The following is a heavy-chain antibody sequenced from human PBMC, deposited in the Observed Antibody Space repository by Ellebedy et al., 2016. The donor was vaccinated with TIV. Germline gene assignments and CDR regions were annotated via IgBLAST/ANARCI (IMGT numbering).Heavy chain of an antibody. Sequence: GGSLRLSCAASGFTFSTYWMYWVRQAQGKGLEWVASINKDGSNKQYVDSVKGRFTISRDNAKNSLYLQMNGLRVEDTAIYYCATDLLPFTRGWGYWGQGTLVTVSS. D-gene: IGHD3-10*01. CDR1: GFTFSTYW. CDR2: INKDGSNK. J-gene: IGHJ4*02. CDR3: ATDLLPFTRGWGY. V-gene: IGHV3-7*01.